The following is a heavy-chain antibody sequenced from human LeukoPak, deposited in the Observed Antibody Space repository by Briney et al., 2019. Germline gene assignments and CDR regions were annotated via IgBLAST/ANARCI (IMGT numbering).Heavy chain of an antibody. CDR2: MYTSGST. J-gene: IGHJ6*02. D-gene: IGHD3-3*01. V-gene: IGHV4-4*07. Sequence: SETLSLTCTVSGGSISSYYWSWIRQPAGKGLEWIGRMYTSGSTNYNPSLKSRVTMSVDTSKNQYSLKLSSVTAADTAVYYCARVVPHDFWSGYYPLYYYYGMDVWGQGTTVTVSS. CDR1: GGSISSYY. CDR3: ARVVPHDFWSGYYPLYYYYGMDV.